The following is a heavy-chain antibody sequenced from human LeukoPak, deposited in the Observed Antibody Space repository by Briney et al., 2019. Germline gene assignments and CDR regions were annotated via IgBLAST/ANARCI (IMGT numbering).Heavy chain of an antibody. Sequence: GGSLRLSCAASGFTFSNYAMHWVRQAPGKGLEWVAVMSYDGSNKYYVDSVEGRFTVSRDNAKNSLYLQMNSQRAEDTAVYYCARGTKVDYWGQGTLVTVSS. D-gene: IGHD3-10*01. CDR3: ARGTKVDY. CDR1: GFTFSNYA. J-gene: IGHJ4*02. V-gene: IGHV3-30*04. CDR2: MSYDGSNK.